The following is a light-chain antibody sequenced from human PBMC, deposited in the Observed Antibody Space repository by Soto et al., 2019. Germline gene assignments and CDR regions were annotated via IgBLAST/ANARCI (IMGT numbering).Light chain of an antibody. J-gene: IGLJ2*01. V-gene: IGLV2-14*01. Sequence: QSALTQPASVSGSPGQSITISCTGTSTDVGAYNYVSWYQHHPGKAPKLMIYGVTNRPSGVSNRFSGSKSGNTASQTISGLQPEDEADYYCNSYTSISTLVFGGGTQLTVL. CDR2: GVT. CDR3: NSYTSISTLV. CDR1: STDVGAYNY.